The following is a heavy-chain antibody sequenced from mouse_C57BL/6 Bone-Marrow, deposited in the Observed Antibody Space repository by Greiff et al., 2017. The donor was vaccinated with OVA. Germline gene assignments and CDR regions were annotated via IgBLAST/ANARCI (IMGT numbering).Heavy chain of an antibody. Sequence: VQLQQSGAELVRPGASVTLSCKASGYTFTDYEMHWVKQTPVHGLEWIGAIDPETGGTAYNQKFKGKAILTADKSSSTAYMELRSLTSEDSAVYYCTTGALFAYWGQWTLVTVSA. D-gene: IGHD4-1*01. CDR1: GYTFTDYE. V-gene: IGHV1-15*01. J-gene: IGHJ3*01. CDR2: IDPETGGT. CDR3: TTGALFAY.